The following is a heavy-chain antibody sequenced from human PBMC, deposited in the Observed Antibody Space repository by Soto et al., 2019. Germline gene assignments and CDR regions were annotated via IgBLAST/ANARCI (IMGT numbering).Heavy chain of an antibody. Sequence: QITLKESGPTLVKPTQTLTLTCIFSGFSFSADGVGVGWIRQPPGKALAWLALIYWDDDTRYRPSLKSRLTITKDSSKNQVVLTMTNMDPVDTATYYCAHAFGGTSWPNDAFDVLGQGTVVTVSS. J-gene: IGHJ3*01. CDR2: IYWDDDT. CDR1: GFSFSADGVG. CDR3: AHAFGGTSWPNDAFDV. D-gene: IGHD3-16*01. V-gene: IGHV2-5*02.